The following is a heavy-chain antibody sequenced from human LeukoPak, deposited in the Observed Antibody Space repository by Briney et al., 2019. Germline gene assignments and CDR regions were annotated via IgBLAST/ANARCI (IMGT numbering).Heavy chain of an antibody. J-gene: IGHJ4*02. Sequence: PSETLSLTCTVSGGSISSSSYYWGWIRQPPGKGLEWIGSIYYSGSTYYNPSLKSRVTISVDTSKNQFSLKLSSVTAADTAVYYCASWGECATDYWGQGTLVTVSS. V-gene: IGHV4-39*01. CDR3: ASWGECATDY. D-gene: IGHD3-16*01. CDR1: GGSISSSSYY. CDR2: IYYSGST.